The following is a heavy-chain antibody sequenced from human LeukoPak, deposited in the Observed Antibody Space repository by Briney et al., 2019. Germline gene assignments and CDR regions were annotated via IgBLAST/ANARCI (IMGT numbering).Heavy chain of an antibody. CDR2: INPDGSDT. CDR1: GFTFSSYW. J-gene: IGHJ4*02. CDR3: ARVGAGDEGNY. Sequence: GGSLRLSCAASGFTFSSYWMHWVRQAPGKGLVWVSRINPDGSDTTYADSVRGRFTVSRDNAKNTLYLQMNSLRAEDTAVYYCARVGAGDEGNYWGQGTLVTVSS. D-gene: IGHD4-17*01. V-gene: IGHV3-74*01.